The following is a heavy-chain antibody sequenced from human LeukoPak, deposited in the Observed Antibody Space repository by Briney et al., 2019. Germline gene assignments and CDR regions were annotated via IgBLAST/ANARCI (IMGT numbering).Heavy chain of an antibody. CDR2: IKEDGSEI. CDR1: GFTFNNYW. J-gene: IGHJ4*02. CDR3: ARDGDYFEY. Sequence: PGGSLRLSCAASGFTFNNYWMSWVRQAPGKGLQWVANIKEDGSEIYYVDSVKGRSTISRDNANNSLYLQMNSLRVEDTAVYYCARDGDYFEYWGQGTLVTVSS. D-gene: IGHD2-15*01. V-gene: IGHV3-7*04.